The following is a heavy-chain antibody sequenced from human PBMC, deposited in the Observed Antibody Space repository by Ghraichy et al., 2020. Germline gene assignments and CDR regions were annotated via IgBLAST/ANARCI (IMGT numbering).Heavy chain of an antibody. CDR2: IKQDGSEK. Sequence: GGSLRLSCAASGFTFSSYWMSWVHQAPGKGLEWVANIKQDGSEKYYVDSVKGRFTISRDNAKNSLYLQMNSLRAEDTAVYYCARRDIWGSPSSAFDIWGQGTMVTVSS. CDR1: GFTFSSYW. CDR3: ARRDIWGSPSSAFDI. V-gene: IGHV3-7*01. D-gene: IGHD3-16*01. J-gene: IGHJ3*02.